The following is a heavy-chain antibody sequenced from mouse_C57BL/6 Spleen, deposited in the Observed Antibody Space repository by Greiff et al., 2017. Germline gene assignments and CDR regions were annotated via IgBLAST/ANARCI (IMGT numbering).Heavy chain of an antibody. CDR1: GFNIKDYY. D-gene: IGHD1-1*01. CDR3: ARGLITTVGELPY. V-gene: IGHV14-2*01. Sequence: VQLQLSGAELVKPGASVKLSCTASGFNIKDYYMHLVKQRTEQGLEWIGRFDPEDGETKYAPKFQGKATLTADTSSNTAYLQLSSLTSEDTAVYYCARGLITTVGELPYWGQGTLVTVSA. CDR2: FDPEDGET. J-gene: IGHJ3*01.